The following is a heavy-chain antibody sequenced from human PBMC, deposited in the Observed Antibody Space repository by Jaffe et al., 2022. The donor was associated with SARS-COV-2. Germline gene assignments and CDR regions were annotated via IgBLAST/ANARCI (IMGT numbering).Heavy chain of an antibody. V-gene: IGHV3-23*01. CDR3: VKEGTGSSTAAFDI. J-gene: IGHJ3*02. CDR2: ISTSGDYT. Sequence: EVQLLESGGGLIQPGGSLRLSCTASGFAFRNYAMSWVRQAPGKGLEWVSAISTSGDYTYFADSVKGRFTVSRDNSKNTLYLQMNSLRGEDTAVYYCVKEGTGSSTAAFDIWGQGTMVTISS. D-gene: IGHD6-6*01. CDR1: GFAFRNYA.